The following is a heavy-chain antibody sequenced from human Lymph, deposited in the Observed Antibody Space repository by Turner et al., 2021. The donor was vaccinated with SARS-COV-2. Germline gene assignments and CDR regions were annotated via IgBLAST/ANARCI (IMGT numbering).Heavy chain of an antibody. CDR1: RGTFSSYDA. J-gene: IGHJ6*02. Sequence: QVQLVQSGDEEKKPGSSVKVFSKASRGTFSSYDANNWVRQAPGTGLEWIGVIIPICSIANYAQKFQGRVTITSDESTNTAYMKRISLRSEDTAVYDWSRERGSISGAVRGMDVWGQGTTVTVSS. CDR3: SRERGSISGAVRGMDV. CDR2: IIPICSIA. V-gene: IGHV1-69*01. D-gene: IGHD7-27*01.